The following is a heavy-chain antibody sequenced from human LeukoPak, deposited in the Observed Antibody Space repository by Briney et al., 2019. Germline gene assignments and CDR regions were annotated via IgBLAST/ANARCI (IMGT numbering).Heavy chain of an antibody. CDR3: ARFRTWGDKAFDY. CDR1: GFTFYAFG. D-gene: IGHD2-21*02. CDR2: IGTTSGAI. J-gene: IGHJ4*02. Sequence: PGGSLRLSCAASGFTFYAFGMNWVRQAPGKGLEWVSYIGTTSGAIYYADSVRGRFTISRNSAKNSLYLQMNSLRAEDTAVYYCARFRTWGDKAFDYWGQGTLVTVSS. V-gene: IGHV3-48*01.